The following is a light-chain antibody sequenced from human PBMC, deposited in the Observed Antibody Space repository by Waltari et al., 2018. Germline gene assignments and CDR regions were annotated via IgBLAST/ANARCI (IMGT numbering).Light chain of an antibody. CDR1: SSDVGGYNY. V-gene: IGLV2-14*03. Sequence: QSALTQPASVSGSPGQSITISCTGTSSDVGGYNYVPWYQQHPGKAPKLMIYDVSNRPSGVSNLFSGSKSGNTASLTISGLQAEDEADYYCSSYTSSSTLVFGGGTKLTVL. J-gene: IGLJ2*01. CDR2: DVS. CDR3: SSYTSSSTLV.